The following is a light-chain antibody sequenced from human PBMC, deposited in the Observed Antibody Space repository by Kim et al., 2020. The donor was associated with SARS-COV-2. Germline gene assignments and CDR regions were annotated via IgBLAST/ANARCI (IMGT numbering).Light chain of an antibody. CDR2: DVT. CDR1: CCVVWCHNH. Sequence: PVCCIGCCCVVWCHNHVSRCQQRPCKAPKYMIYDVTDRPSGVPDRFSGSKSGNTASLTISGLQAEDEADYYCCSYAGSYTSPGWVFGGGTQLTVL. V-gene: IGLV2-11*01. CDR3: CSYAGSYTSPGWV. J-gene: IGLJ3*02.